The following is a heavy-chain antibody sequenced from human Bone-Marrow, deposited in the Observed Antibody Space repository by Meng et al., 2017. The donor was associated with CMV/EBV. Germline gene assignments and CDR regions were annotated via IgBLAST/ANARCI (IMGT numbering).Heavy chain of an antibody. J-gene: IGHJ3*01. CDR3: ARILSGDSLAFDL. Sequence: SETLSLTCIVSGGSINTYYWSWIRQPPGKGLEWIGYIYSSGFTNYNPSLMSRLTISVDMSRNQFSLHLNSVTAADTAVYYCARILSGDSLAFDLWGPGTKVTVSS. V-gene: IGHV4-4*09. D-gene: IGHD7-27*01. CDR1: GGSINTYY. CDR2: IYSSGFT.